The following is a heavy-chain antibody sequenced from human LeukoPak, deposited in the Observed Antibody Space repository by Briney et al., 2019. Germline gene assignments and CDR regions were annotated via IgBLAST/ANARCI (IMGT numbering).Heavy chain of an antibody. J-gene: IGHJ4*02. Sequence: GGSLRLSCAASGFTFSSYWMSWVRQAPGKGLEWVANIKQDGSEKYYVDSVKGRFTISRDNGKNSLYLQMNSLRAEDTAVYYCARAPKYCSGGSCYLSYWGQGTLVTVSS. CDR3: ARAPKYCSGGSCYLSY. D-gene: IGHD2-15*01. CDR1: GFTFSSYW. CDR2: IKQDGSEK. V-gene: IGHV3-7*01.